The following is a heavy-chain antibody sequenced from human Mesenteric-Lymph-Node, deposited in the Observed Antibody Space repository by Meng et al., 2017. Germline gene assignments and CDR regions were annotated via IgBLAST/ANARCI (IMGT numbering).Heavy chain of an antibody. J-gene: IGHJ4*02. D-gene: IGHD5-24*01. Sequence: ASVKVSCKASGYTFSGYYMHWVRQAPGQGLEWMGWINPHSGNTGYAQKFQGRVTITRNTSISTAYMELSSLRSEDTAVYYCARDLMATSDYWGQGTLVTVSS. V-gene: IGHV1-8*03. CDR3: ARDLMATSDY. CDR2: INPHSGNT. CDR1: GYTFSGYY.